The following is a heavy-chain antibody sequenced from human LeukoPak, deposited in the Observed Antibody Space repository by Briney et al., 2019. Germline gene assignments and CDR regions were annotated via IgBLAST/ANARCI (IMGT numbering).Heavy chain of an antibody. Sequence: PGGSLRLSCEASGFSFSNYFMSWIRQAPGKGLEWVSYITNSGRSTNYADAVKGRFTISRDNAKKSVYLEMTDLRAEDTAVYYCAREASGNYHAFDSWGQGTLVTVSS. V-gene: IGHV3-11*04. CDR3: AREASGNYHAFDS. CDR1: GFSFSNYF. CDR2: ITNSGRST. D-gene: IGHD1-26*01. J-gene: IGHJ4*02.